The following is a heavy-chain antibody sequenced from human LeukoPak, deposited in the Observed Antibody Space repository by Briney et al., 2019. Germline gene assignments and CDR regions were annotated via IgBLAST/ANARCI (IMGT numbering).Heavy chain of an antibody. CDR1: GFTVSSNE. CDR2: VRGGGGSA. V-gene: IGHV3-23*01. Sequence: GGSLRLSCAASGFTVSSNEMSWVRQAPGKGLDWVSTVRGGGGSAYYADSVKGRFIISRDNSKNTLYLQMNSLRAEDTAVYYCAKDQGYSGYDEDYYFDYWGQGTLVTVSS. D-gene: IGHD5-12*01. J-gene: IGHJ4*02. CDR3: AKDQGYSGYDEDYYFDY.